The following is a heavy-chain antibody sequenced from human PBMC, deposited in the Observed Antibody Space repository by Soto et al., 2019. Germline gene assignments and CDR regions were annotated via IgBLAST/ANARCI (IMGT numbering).Heavy chain of an antibody. V-gene: IGHV4-59*08. CDR2: INHTGDT. D-gene: IGHD3-10*01. CDR1: SGPSRSHN. J-gene: IGHJ6*02. CDR3: VRQGIGDLHGLVDV. Sequence: QVQLQQSGPGLVKPSETLSLTCTVSSGPSRSHNWGWIRQPPGGGLEWIGYINHTGDTSYNPSLSSRVTISADTSTNHISLTLRSVTAADTAVYYCVRQGIGDLHGLVDVWGQGTRVSVSS.